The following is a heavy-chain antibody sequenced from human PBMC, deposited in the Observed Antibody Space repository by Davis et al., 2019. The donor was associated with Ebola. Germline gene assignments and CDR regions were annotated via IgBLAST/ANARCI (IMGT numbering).Heavy chain of an antibody. CDR2: INPYNGCT. V-gene: IGHV1-2*06. D-gene: IGHD2-2*01. J-gene: IGHJ4*02. CDR1: GYTFTGYY. Sequence: ASVKVSCKASGYTFTGYYIQWVRRAPGQGLEWMGRINPYNGCTNYAQTFQGRVTMISDTSISTAYMELSRLTYDDTAVYYCARLCRSSCPNDYWGQGTLVTVSS. CDR3: ARLCRSSCPNDY.